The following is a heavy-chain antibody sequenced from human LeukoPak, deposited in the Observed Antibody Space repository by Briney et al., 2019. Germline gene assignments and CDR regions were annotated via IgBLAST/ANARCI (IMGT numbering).Heavy chain of an antibody. V-gene: IGHV4-38-2*02. CDR1: GYSISSGYY. Sequence: SETLSLTCTVSGYSISSGYYWGWIRQPPGKGLEWIGSIYHSGSTYYNPSLKSRVTISVDTSKNQFSLKLSSVTAADTAVYYCARGRSPWEPGFWFDPWGQGTLVTLSS. D-gene: IGHD1-26*01. J-gene: IGHJ5*02. CDR2: IYHSGST. CDR3: ARGRSPWEPGFWFDP.